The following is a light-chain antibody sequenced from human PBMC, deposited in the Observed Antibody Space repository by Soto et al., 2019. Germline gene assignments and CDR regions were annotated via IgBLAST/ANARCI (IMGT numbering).Light chain of an antibody. CDR2: EVS. J-gene: IGLJ1*01. V-gene: IGLV2-8*01. Sequence: QSALTQPPSASGSPGQSVTISCTGISSDVGGYNFVSWFQQHPGKVPKLIMYEVSKRPSGVPDRFSGSKSGNTASLTVSGLQADDEADYYCSSYAATVYVFGTGTKLTVL. CDR3: SSYAATVYV. CDR1: SSDVGGYNF.